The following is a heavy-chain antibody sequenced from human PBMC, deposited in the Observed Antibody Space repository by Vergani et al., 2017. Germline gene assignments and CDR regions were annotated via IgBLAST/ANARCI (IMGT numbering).Heavy chain of an antibody. J-gene: IGHJ4*02. Sequence: EVQLVESGGGLVQPGGSLRLSCAASGFTFSSYEMNWVRQAPGKGLEWVSYISSSGSTIYYADPVKGRFTISRDNAQNSLYLQMNSLRAEDTAVYYCAPGESYFDYWGQGTLVTVSS. CDR3: APGESYFDY. V-gene: IGHV3-48*03. CDR2: ISSSGSTI. CDR1: GFTFSSYE. D-gene: IGHD3-10*01.